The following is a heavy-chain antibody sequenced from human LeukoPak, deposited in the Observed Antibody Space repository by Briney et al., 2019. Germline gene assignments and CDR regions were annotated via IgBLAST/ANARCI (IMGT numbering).Heavy chain of an antibody. J-gene: IGHJ4*02. D-gene: IGHD2-21*02. CDR2: INAGNGNT. CDR3: ARDSYRYCGGDCPVDY. CDR1: GYTFTSYA. V-gene: IGHV1-3*01. Sequence: GASVKVSCKASGYTFTSYAMHWVRQAPGQRLEWMGWINAGNGNTKYSQKFQGRVTITRDTSASTAYMEPSSLRSEDTAVYYCARDSYRYCGGDCPVDYWGQGTLVTVSS.